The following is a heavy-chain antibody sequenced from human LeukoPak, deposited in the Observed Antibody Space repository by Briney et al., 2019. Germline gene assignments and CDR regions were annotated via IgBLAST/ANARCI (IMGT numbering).Heavy chain of an antibody. J-gene: IGHJ5*02. CDR3: ARGLGYYGSGSYYQRRHWFDP. CDR1: GGSISSHY. V-gene: IGHV4-59*11. Sequence: SETLSLTCTVSGGSISSHYWSWIRQPPGKGLEWIGYIYYSGSTNYNPSPKSRVTISVDTSKNQFSLKLSSVTAADTAVYYCARGLGYYGSGSYYQRRHWFDPWGQGTLVTVSS. D-gene: IGHD3-10*01. CDR2: IYYSGST.